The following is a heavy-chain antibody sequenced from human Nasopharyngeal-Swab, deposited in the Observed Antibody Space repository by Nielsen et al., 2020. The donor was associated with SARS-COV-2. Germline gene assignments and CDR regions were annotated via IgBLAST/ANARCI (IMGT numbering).Heavy chain of an antibody. Sequence: SETLSLTCTVSGGSISSSSYYWGWIRQPPGQGLEWIGSIYYSGSTYYNPSLNSRVTISVDTSKNQFSLKLSSVTAADTAVYYCARLSKRFGDPPGYWGQGTLVTVSS. J-gene: IGHJ4*02. CDR3: ARLSKRFGDPPGY. V-gene: IGHV4-39*01. CDR1: GGSISSSSYY. CDR2: IYYSGST. D-gene: IGHD3-10*01.